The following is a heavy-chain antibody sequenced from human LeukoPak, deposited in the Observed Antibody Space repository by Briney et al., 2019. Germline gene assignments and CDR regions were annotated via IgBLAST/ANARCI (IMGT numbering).Heavy chain of an antibody. CDR2: ISWNSGSI. CDR3: AKSFGGGYDESYYFDY. CDR1: GFTFDDYA. J-gene: IGHJ4*02. Sequence: GRSLRHSCAASGFTFDDYAMHWVRQAPGKGLEWVSGISWNSGSIGYADSVKGRFTISRDNAKNSLYLQMNSLRAEDTALYYCAKSFGGGYDESYYFDYWGQGTLVTVSS. V-gene: IGHV3-9*01. D-gene: IGHD5-12*01.